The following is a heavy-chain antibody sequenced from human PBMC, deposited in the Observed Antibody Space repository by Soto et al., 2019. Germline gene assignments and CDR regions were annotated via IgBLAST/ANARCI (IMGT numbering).Heavy chain of an antibody. CDR3: ARVVDSRVYYHYYYYMDV. D-gene: IGHD3-22*01. CDR1: GYTFTSYG. CDR2: ISAYNGNT. V-gene: IGHV1-18*01. J-gene: IGHJ6*03. Sequence: ASVKVSCKASGYTFTSYGISWVRQAPGQGLEWMGWISAYNGNTNYAQKLQGRVTMTTDTSTSTAYMELRSLRSDDTAFYYFARVVDSRVYYHYYYYMDVGAKGPRSPSP.